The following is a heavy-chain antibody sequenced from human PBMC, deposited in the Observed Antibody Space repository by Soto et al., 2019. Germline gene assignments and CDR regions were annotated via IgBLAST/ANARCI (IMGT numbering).Heavy chain of an antibody. V-gene: IGHV3-9*01. CDR1: GFTFDDYA. CDR2: ISWNSGSI. J-gene: IGHJ6*02. CDR3: AKDTMEV. Sequence: EVQLVESGGGLVQPGRSLRLSCAASGFTFDDYAMHWVRQAPGKGLEWVSGISWNSGSIGYADSVKGRFTISRDNAKNSLYLQMNSLRAEDTALYYCAKDTMEVWGQGTTVTVSS.